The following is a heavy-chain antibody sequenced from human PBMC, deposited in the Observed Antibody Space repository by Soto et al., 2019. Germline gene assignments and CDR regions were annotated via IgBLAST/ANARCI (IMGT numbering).Heavy chain of an antibody. CDR1: GGSISSYY. V-gene: IGHV4-59*01. CDR2: IYYSEST. Sequence: SETLSLTCTVSGGSISSYYWNWVRQPPGKGLEWIGYIYYSESTNYNPSLKSRVTISVDTSKNQFSLKLSSVTAADTAVYYCAGVTEDYFDYWGQGTLVTVSA. J-gene: IGHJ4*02. CDR3: AGVTEDYFDY.